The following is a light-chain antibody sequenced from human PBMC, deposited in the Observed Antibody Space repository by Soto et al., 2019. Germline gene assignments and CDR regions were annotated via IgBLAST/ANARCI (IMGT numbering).Light chain of an antibody. CDR3: QQYSTYPRT. CDR2: KAS. J-gene: IGKJ1*01. V-gene: IGKV1-5*03. Sequence: DIPMTQSPSTLSASVGDRVTITCRASQSISTWLAWYQQKPGKAPKALIYKASSLDSGVPSRFSGSGSGTEFTLTISSLQPDDFATYYCQQYSTYPRTFGQGTKVEIK. CDR1: QSISTW.